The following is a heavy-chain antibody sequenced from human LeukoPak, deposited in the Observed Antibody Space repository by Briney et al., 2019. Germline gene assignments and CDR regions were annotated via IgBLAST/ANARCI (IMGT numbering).Heavy chain of an antibody. J-gene: IGHJ4*02. Sequence: ASVKVSCKASGGTFSSYAISWVRQAPGQGLEWMGGIIPIFGTANYAQKFQGRVTITAGESTSTAYMELSSLRSEDTAVYYCARVTTLLAAAGVDYWGQGTLVTVSS. V-gene: IGHV1-69*13. CDR3: ARVTTLLAAAGVDY. CDR1: GGTFSSYA. D-gene: IGHD6-13*01. CDR2: IIPIFGTA.